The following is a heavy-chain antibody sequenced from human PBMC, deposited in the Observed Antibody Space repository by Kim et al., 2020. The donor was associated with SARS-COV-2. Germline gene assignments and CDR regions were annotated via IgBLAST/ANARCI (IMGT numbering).Heavy chain of an antibody. CDR2: INSDGGDT. J-gene: IGHJ5*02. CDR3: ARGTFQQGFDP. CDR1: GFTFSNYW. Sequence: VSLRLSCEASGFTFSNYWMNWVRQGPGKGLVWVSRINSDGGDTHYADSVKGRFTISRDNAENTLHLQLNSLGVEDTAIYYCARGTFQQGFDPWGQGTLVTVSS. V-gene: IGHV3-74*01.